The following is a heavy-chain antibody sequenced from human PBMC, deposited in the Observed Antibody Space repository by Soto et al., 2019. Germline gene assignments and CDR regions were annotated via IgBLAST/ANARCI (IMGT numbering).Heavy chain of an antibody. D-gene: IGHD3-22*01. CDR3: AKDAWLARDYYYGMDV. Sequence: PVGSLRLSCAASGFTFSSYGMHWVRQAPGKGLEWVAVISYDGSNKYYADSVKGRFTISRDNSKNTLYLQMNSLRAEDTAVYYCAKDAWLARDYYYGMDVWGQGTTVTVSS. CDR1: GFTFSSYG. V-gene: IGHV3-30*18. CDR2: ISYDGSNK. J-gene: IGHJ6*02.